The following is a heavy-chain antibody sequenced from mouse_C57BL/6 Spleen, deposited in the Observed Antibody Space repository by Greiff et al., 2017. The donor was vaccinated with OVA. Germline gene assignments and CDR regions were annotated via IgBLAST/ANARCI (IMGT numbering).Heavy chain of an antibody. V-gene: IGHV5-17*01. CDR1: GFTFSDYG. J-gene: IGHJ4*01. D-gene: IGHD1-1*01. CDR3: ARRGVYYGSSYDYAMDY. CDR2: ISSGSSTI. Sequence: EVNLVESGGGLVKPGGSLKLSCAASGFTFSDYGMHWVRQAPEKGLEWVAYISSGSSTIYYADTVKGRFTISRDNAKNTLFLQMTSLRSEDTAMYYCARRGVYYGSSYDYAMDYWGQGTSVTVSS.